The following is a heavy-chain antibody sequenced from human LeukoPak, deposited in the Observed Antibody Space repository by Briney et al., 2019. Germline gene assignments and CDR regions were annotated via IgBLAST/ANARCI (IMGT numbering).Heavy chain of an antibody. Sequence: ASVKVSCKASGYTFTSYGISWVRQAPGQGLEWMGRINPNSGGTNYAQKFQGRVTMTRDTSISTAYMELSRLRSDDTAVYYCARDDGKRQPKIPWNYYYGMDVWGQGTTVTVSS. CDR3: ARDDGKRQPKIPWNYYYGMDV. CDR2: INPNSGGT. CDR1: GYTFTSYG. V-gene: IGHV1-2*06. J-gene: IGHJ6*02. D-gene: IGHD2-21*01.